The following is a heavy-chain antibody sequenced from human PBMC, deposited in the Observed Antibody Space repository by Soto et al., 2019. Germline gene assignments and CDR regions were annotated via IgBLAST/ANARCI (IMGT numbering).Heavy chain of an antibody. CDR1: GYTFTSYG. J-gene: IGHJ5*02. V-gene: IGHV1-18*01. D-gene: IGHD2-15*01. CDR3: ARVVYSGGSNNWFDP. Sequence: ASVKVSCKASGYTFTSYGISWVRQAPGQGLEWMGWISACSGNTNYAQKLQGRVTMTTDTSTSTAYMELRSLRSDDTAVYYCARVVYSGGSNNWFDPWAQGTLVTVSS. CDR2: ISACSGNT.